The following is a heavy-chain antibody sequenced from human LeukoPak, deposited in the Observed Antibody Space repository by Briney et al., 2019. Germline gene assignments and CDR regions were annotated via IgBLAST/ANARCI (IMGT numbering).Heavy chain of an antibody. Sequence: GGSLRLSCAASGFTFSSYSMNWVRQARGKGLEWVSSISSSSSYIYYADSVKGRFTISRDNAKNSLYLQMKSLRAEDTAVYYCASDPIAVAGTDDYWGQGTLVTVSS. V-gene: IGHV3-21*01. CDR3: ASDPIAVAGTDDY. CDR1: GFTFSSYS. D-gene: IGHD6-19*01. J-gene: IGHJ4*02. CDR2: ISSSSSYI.